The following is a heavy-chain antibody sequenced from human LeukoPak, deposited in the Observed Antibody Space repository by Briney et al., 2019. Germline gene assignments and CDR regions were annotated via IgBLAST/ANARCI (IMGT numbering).Heavy chain of an antibody. Sequence: VASVKVSCKASGYIFTDYAMNWVRPAPGQGLEWMGWINTDTGNPTYAQGFTGRFVFSLDTSVSTAYLQISSLKAEDTAVYYCARNIGSYYYGMDVWGQGTTVTVSS. J-gene: IGHJ6*02. CDR3: ARNIGSYYYGMDV. D-gene: IGHD2/OR15-2a*01. V-gene: IGHV7-4-1*02. CDR2: INTDTGNP. CDR1: GYIFTDYA.